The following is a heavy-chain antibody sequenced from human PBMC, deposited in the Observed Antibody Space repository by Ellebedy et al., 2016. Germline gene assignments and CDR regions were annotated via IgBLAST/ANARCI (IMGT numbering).Heavy chain of an antibody. CDR2: INPNSGGT. CDR3: ARGLAATGTGNY. Sequence: ASVKVSCKASGYTFTAYYMHWVRQAPGQGLEWMGWINPNSGGTNYAQKFQGRVTMTRDTSISTAYMELSRLRSDDTAVYYCARGLAATGTGNYWGQGTLVTVSS. CDR1: GYTFTAYY. V-gene: IGHV1-2*02. J-gene: IGHJ4*02. D-gene: IGHD6-13*01.